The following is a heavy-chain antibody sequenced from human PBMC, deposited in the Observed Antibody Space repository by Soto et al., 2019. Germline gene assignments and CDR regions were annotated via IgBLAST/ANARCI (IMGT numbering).Heavy chain of an antibody. CDR2: IYPGDSDT. V-gene: IGHV5-51*01. J-gene: IGHJ4*02. Sequence: GESLKISCKGSGYSFTNYWIGWVRQMPGKGLEWMGIIYPGDSDTRYSPSFQGQVTISADKSISTACLQWSSLKASDTAVYYCARSRETDTPDFDYWGQGTLVTVSS. CDR1: GYSFTNYW. D-gene: IGHD2-15*01. CDR3: ARSRETDTPDFDY.